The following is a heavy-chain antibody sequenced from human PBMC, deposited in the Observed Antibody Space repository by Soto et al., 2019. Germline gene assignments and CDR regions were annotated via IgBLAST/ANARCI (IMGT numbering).Heavy chain of an antibody. CDR1: GGSISSGGYS. V-gene: IGHV4-30-2*01. CDR2: IYHSGST. D-gene: IGHD6-6*01. J-gene: IGHJ4*02. Sequence: SETLSLTCAVSGGSISSGGYSWSWIRQPPGKGLEWIGYIYHSGSTYYNPSLKSRVTISVDRSKNQFSLRLSSVTAADTAVYYCARGSIAANFDYWGQGTLVTVSS. CDR3: ARGSIAANFDY.